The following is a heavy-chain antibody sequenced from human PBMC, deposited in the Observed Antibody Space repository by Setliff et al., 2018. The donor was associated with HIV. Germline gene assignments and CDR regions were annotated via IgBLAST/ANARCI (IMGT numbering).Heavy chain of an antibody. V-gene: IGHV2-5*02. D-gene: IGHD2-2*01. J-gene: IGHJ6*03. CDR2: IYWDDDK. CDR3: AHSYCSSTSCYPHYYYYMDV. CDR1: GFSLTTSGVG. Sequence: SGPTLVNPPQTLTLTCTFSGFSLTTSGVGVGWIRQSPGEALEWLALIYWDDDKRYSPSLESRLTITKDTSKNQVVLTMTNMDPVDTATYYCAHSYCSSTSCYPHYYYYMDVWGKGTTVTVSS.